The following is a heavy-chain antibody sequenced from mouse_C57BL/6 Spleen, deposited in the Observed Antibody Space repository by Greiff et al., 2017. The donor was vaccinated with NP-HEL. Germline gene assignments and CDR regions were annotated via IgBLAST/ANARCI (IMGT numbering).Heavy chain of an antibody. CDR1: GYTFTSYW. CDR3: ARRSYYDFNH. D-gene: IGHD1-1*01. CDR2: IYPGSGST. Sequence: QVQLKESGAELVKPGASVKMSCKASGYTFTSYWITWVKQRPGQGLEWIGDIYPGSGSTNYNEKFKSKATLTVDTSSSTAYMQLSSLTSEDSAVYYCARRSYYDFNHWGQGTTLTVSS. V-gene: IGHV1-55*01. J-gene: IGHJ2*01.